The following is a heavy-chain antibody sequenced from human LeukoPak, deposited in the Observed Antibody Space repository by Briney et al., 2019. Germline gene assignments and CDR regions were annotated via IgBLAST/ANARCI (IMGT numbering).Heavy chain of an antibody. J-gene: IGHJ3*02. D-gene: IGHD1-26*01. V-gene: IGHV3-21*01. CDR1: GFTFSSYS. CDR2: ISSSSSYI. CDR3: ARAVDSGSYYDAFDI. Sequence: GGSLRLSCAASGFTFSSYSMNWVRQAPGKGLEWVSSISSSSSYIYYADSVKGRFTISRDNAKNSLYLQMNSLRAEDTAVYYCARAVDSGSYYDAFDIWGRGTMVTVSS.